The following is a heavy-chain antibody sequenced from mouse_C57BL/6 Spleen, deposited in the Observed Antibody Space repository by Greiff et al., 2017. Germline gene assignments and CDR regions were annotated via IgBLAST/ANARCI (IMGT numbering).Heavy chain of an antibody. V-gene: IGHV3-6*01. CDR3: ARGRDYGTSMDY. Sequence: EVKLVESGPGLVKPSQSLSLTCSVTGYSITSGYYWNWIRQFPGNKLEWMGYISYDGSNNYNPSLKNRISITRDTSKNQFFLKLNSVTTEDTATYYCARGRDYGTSMDYWGQGTSVTVSS. J-gene: IGHJ4*01. D-gene: IGHD1-1*01. CDR1: GYSITSGYY. CDR2: ISYDGSN.